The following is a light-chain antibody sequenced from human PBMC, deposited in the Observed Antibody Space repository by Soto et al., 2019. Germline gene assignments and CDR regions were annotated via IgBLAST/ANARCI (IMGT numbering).Light chain of an antibody. CDR2: NAS. V-gene: IGKV3-11*01. CDR1: QSVTNF. Sequence: EIVSTQSPDTLSLSPGERATLSCRASQSVTNFLAWYQQKPGQSPSLLIYNASHRATGIPARFSGSGSGTDFTLTISSLEPEDFAVYYCQQRYRWPETFGQGTKVDIK. CDR3: QQRYRWPET. J-gene: IGKJ1*01.